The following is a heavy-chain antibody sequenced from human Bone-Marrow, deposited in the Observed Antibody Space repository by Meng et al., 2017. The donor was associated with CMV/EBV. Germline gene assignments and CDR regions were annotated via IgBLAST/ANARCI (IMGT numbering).Heavy chain of an antibody. CDR2: ISWNSGSI. Sequence: GGSLRLSCAASGFTFSSYWMHWVRQAPGKGLEWVSGISWNSGSIGYADSVKGRFTISRDNAKNSLYLQMNSLRAEDTALYYCAKGGGAAAGTLTAFDIWGQGTMVTVSS. CDR3: AKGGGAAAGTLTAFDI. CDR1: GFTFSSYW. D-gene: IGHD6-13*01. J-gene: IGHJ3*02. V-gene: IGHV3-9*01.